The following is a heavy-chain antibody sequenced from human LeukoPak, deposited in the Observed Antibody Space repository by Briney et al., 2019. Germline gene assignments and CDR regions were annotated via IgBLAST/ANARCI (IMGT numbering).Heavy chain of an antibody. CDR1: GGXISSYY. CDR2: IYYSGST. D-gene: IGHD6-6*01. CDR3: ARLGVRYSTSSWWFDP. V-gene: IGHV4-59*08. J-gene: IGHJ5*02. Sequence: SETLSLTCTVSGGXISSYYWSWIRQPPGKGLEWIGYIYYSGSTNYSPSLKSRVTISVDTSKNQFSLKLSSVTAADTAVYYCARLGVRYSTSSWWFDPWGQGTLVTVSS.